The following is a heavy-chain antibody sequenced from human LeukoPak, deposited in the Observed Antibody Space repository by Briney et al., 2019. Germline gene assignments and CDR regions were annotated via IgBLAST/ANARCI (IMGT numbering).Heavy chain of an antibody. CDR2: IYHSGST. J-gene: IGHJ4*02. CDR1: GYSISSGYY. CDR3: AREVYYDSSGLWAYDY. Sequence: SETLSLTCAVSGYSISSGYYWGWIRQPPGKGLEWIGSIYHSGSTYYNPSLESRVTISVDTSKNQFSLKLSSVTAADTAVYYCAREVYYDSSGLWAYDYWGQGTLVTVSS. D-gene: IGHD3-22*01. V-gene: IGHV4-38-2*02.